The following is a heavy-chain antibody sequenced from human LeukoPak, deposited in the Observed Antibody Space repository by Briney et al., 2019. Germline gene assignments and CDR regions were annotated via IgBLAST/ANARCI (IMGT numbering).Heavy chain of an antibody. CDR1: GYSISSGYY. J-gene: IGHJ4*02. D-gene: IGHD2-21*01. V-gene: IGHV4-38-2*01. CDR2: IYHSGST. CDR3: ARAVGDHLDY. Sequence: SETLSRTCAVSGYSISSGYYWGWIRQPPGKGLEWIGSIYHSGSTYYNPSLKSRVTISVDTSKNQFSLKLSSVTAADTAVYYCARAVGDHLDYWGQGTLVTVSS.